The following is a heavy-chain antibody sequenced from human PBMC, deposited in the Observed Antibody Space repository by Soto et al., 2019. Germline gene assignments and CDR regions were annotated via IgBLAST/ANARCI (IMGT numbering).Heavy chain of an antibody. CDR1: GFSFSTYS. CDR3: ARVHPLTLRCLDV. D-gene: IGHD2-8*01. Sequence: GSLRLSCAASGFSFSTYSMNWVRQAPGKGLEWVSSISSSSSYIYYADSVKGRFTISRDNAKNSLYLQMNSLRAEDTAVSYCARVHPLTLRCLDVWCQATTVTVS. J-gene: IGHJ6*02. CDR2: ISSSSSYI. V-gene: IGHV3-21*01.